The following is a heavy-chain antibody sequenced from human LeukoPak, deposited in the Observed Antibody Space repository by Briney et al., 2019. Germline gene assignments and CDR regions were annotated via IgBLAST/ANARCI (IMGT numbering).Heavy chain of an antibody. Sequence: NTGGSLRLSCAASGFTFSTYNMNWVRQAPGRGLEWVSFISGGSTYMYYADSVKGRFTISRDNAKNSLYLQMNSLRPDDTAVYYCARDLASGYYWGEGTLVSVSS. CDR1: GFTFSTYN. J-gene: IGHJ4*02. D-gene: IGHD3-16*01. V-gene: IGHV3-21*01. CDR3: ARDLASGYY. CDR2: ISGGSTYM.